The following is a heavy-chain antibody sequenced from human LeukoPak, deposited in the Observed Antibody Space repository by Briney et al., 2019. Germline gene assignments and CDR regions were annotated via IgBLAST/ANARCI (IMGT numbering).Heavy chain of an antibody. CDR1: GYSISSGYF. CDR2: IYQSETA. D-gene: IGHD3-10*01. CDR3: ARGFGEFLSYFDY. V-gene: IGHV4-38-2*02. J-gene: IGHJ4*02. Sequence: SETLSLTCTVSGYSISSGYFWGWMRQPPGKGLEWIGSIYQSETAHYNPSLKSRVTISVDTSKNQFSLKLSSVTAADTAVYYCARGFGEFLSYFDYWGQGTLVTVSS.